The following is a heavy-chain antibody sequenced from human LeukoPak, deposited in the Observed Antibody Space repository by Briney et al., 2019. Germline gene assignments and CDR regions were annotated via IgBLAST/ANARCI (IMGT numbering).Heavy chain of an antibody. CDR3: ARDRGTMVRGVSPFDY. Sequence: GGSLRLSCAASGFTFSDYYMSWIRQAPGKGLEWVSYISSSGSTIYYADSVKGRFSISRDNAKNSLYLQMNSLRAEDTAVYYCARDRGTMVRGVSPFDYWGQGTLVTVSS. J-gene: IGHJ4*02. CDR2: ISSSGSTI. CDR1: GFTFSDYY. D-gene: IGHD3-10*01. V-gene: IGHV3-11*01.